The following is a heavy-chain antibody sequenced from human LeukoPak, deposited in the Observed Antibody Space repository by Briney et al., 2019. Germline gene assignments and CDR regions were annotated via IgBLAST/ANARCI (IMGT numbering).Heavy chain of an antibody. CDR1: GFTFSSYA. V-gene: IGHV3-23*01. J-gene: IGHJ4*02. Sequence: GGSLRLSCAASGFTFSSYAMSWVRQAPGKGLGWVSGISADGGSRYYADSVKGRFTISRDDSKNTLYLQMSSLRDGDTAVYYCAKGLGYSRDGIDYWGQGTLVTVSS. D-gene: IGHD5-18*01. CDR2: ISADGGSR. CDR3: AKGLGYSRDGIDY.